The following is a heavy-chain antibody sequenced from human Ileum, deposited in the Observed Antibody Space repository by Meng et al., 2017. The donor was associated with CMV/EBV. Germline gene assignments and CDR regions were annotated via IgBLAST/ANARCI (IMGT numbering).Heavy chain of an antibody. D-gene: IGHD3-22*01. J-gene: IGHJ4*02. V-gene: IGHV3-23*01. CDR1: GFTCTNYG. Sequence: DSGFTCTNYGMTWVRQAPGRGLEWVSSISRSGDSTYYADSVRGRFTISRDNSKTTLFLQMNNLRAEDTAIYYCAARPHYDTSAYPDYWGQGTLVTVSS. CDR3: AARPHYDTSAYPDY. CDR2: ISRSGDST.